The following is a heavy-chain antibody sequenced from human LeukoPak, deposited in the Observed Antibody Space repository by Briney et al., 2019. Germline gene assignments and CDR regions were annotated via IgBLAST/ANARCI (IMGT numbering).Heavy chain of an antibody. Sequence: ASVKVSCKASGYTFTDYYMKWVRQAPGQGLECMGWINPNGGGTKYAQKFQGRVTMTRDTSISTAYMEVTSLRSDDTAVYYCARDRGSGWLDYWGQGTQVTVSS. CDR1: GYTFTDYY. V-gene: IGHV1-2*02. J-gene: IGHJ4*02. D-gene: IGHD6-19*01. CDR2: INPNGGGT. CDR3: ARDRGSGWLDY.